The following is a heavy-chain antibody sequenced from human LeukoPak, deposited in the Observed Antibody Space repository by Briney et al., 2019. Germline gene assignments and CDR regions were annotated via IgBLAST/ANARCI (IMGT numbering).Heavy chain of an antibody. Sequence: ASVKVSCKAFGYTITVYYIHWVRQAPGQGLEWMGWINPNNCGTNSAQKFQGRVTMTRDTSIGTAYMELNRLTYDDTAVYYCGRDRHWNQGNFDYWGQGTLVTVSS. D-gene: IGHD1-1*01. CDR2: INPNNCGT. CDR3: GRDRHWNQGNFDY. V-gene: IGHV1-2*02. CDR1: GYTITVYY. J-gene: IGHJ4*02.